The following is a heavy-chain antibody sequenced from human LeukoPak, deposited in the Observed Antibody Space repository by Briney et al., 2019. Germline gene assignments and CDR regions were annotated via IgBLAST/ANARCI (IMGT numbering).Heavy chain of an antibody. CDR1: GGSFSGYY. V-gene: IGHV4-34*01. Sequence: SETLSLTCAVDGGSFSGYYWSWIRQPPGKGLEWIGEINHNGSTNYNPSLKSRVTISVDTSKNQCSLKLSSMPAADTGVYYCARGVSSTLVTKPSTYFDYWGQGTLVTVSS. CDR2: INHNGST. CDR3: ARGVSSTLVTKPSTYFDY. J-gene: IGHJ4*02. D-gene: IGHD4-23*01.